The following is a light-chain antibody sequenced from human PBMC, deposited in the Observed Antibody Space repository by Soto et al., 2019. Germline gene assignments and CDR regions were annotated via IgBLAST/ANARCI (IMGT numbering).Light chain of an antibody. CDR3: LQDYSYPRT. J-gene: IGKJ1*01. V-gene: IGKV1-6*01. Sequence: AIQMTQSPCSLFASVGDRLTITCRASQAIRTDLGWYQQRPGKAPKLLIYGTSSLQSGVPSRFSGSGCGTDFTLTIISLQREDFATYYCLQDYSYPRTFGKGTKVDIK. CDR2: GTS. CDR1: QAIRTD.